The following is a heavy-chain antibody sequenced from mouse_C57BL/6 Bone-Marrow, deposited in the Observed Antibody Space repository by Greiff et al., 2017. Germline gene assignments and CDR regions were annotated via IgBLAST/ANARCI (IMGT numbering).Heavy chain of an antibody. Sequence: EVKLMESGAELVRPGASVKLSCTASGFNIKDDYMHWVKQRPEQGLEWIGWIDPENGDTEYASKFQGKATITADTSSNTAYLQLSSLTSEDTAVYYCTPYGNYDFDYWGQGTTLTVSS. CDR1: GFNIKDDY. V-gene: IGHV14-4*01. D-gene: IGHD2-1*01. J-gene: IGHJ2*01. CDR2: IDPENGDT. CDR3: TPYGNYDFDY.